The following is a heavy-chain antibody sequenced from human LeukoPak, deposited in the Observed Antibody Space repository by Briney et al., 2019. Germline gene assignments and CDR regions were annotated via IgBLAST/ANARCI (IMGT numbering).Heavy chain of an antibody. CDR3: ARRWVWSGSYRANYYMDV. CDR2: INHSGSA. D-gene: IGHD1-26*01. Sequence: SETLSLTCAVYGGSFSGYYWSWTRQPPGKGLEWIGEINHSGSANYNPSLKSRVTISVDTSKNQFSLKLSSVTAADTAVYYCARRWVWSGSYRANYYMDVWGKGTTVTVSS. V-gene: IGHV4-34*01. CDR1: GGSFSGYY. J-gene: IGHJ6*03.